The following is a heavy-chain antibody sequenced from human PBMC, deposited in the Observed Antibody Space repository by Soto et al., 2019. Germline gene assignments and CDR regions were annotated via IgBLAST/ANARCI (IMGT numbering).Heavy chain of an antibody. V-gene: IGHV5-51*01. J-gene: IGHJ4*02. CDR3: ASSNKIIAAAIDY. CDR1: GYSFTSYW. D-gene: IGHD6-13*01. CDR2: IYPGDSDT. Sequence: GESLKISCKGSGYSFTSYWIGWVRQMPGKGLEWMGIIYPGDSDTRYSPSFQGQVTISADKSISTAYLQWSSLKASDTTMYYCASSNKIIAAAIDYWGQGTLVTVSS.